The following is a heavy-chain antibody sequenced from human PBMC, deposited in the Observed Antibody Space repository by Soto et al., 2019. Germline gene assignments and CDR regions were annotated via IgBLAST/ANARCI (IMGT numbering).Heavy chain of an antibody. Sequence: QVQLVQSGAEVKKPGASVKVSCKASGYTFTSYAMHWVRHAPGQRLEWMGWINAGNGNTKYSQKFQGRVTITRDTSASTAYMELSRLRSEDTAVYYCARGWVVPAALGAFDIWGQGTMVTVSS. J-gene: IGHJ3*02. V-gene: IGHV1-3*01. CDR3: ARGWVVPAALGAFDI. D-gene: IGHD2-2*01. CDR2: INAGNGNT. CDR1: GYTFTSYA.